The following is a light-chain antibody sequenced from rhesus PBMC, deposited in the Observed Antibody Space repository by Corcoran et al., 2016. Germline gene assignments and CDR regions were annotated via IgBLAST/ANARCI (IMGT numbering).Light chain of an antibody. CDR3: QQRNSHPWT. Sequence: DIQMTQSPSSLSASVGDTVTITCRASQGISSYLNWFQQKPGKAPKLLIYAASSFQSGVPSRLSGSESGTDFTLTNSSLEPEDFAAYYCQQRNSHPWTFGQGTKVE. J-gene: IGKJ1*01. CDR2: AAS. CDR1: QGISSY. V-gene: IGKV1-28*03.